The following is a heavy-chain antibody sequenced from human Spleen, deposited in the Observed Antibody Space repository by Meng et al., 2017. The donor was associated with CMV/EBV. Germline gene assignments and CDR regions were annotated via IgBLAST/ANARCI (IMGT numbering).Heavy chain of an antibody. J-gene: IGHJ6*02. CDR2: ISYDGSNK. D-gene: IGHD4-11*01. CDR3: ARGEVTYYYYGMDV. V-gene: IGHV3-30*04. Sequence: GGSLRLSCAASGFTFSSYAMHWVRQAPGEGLEWVAVISYDGSNKDYADYVKGRFTISRDNSKNTMYLQMNSLRAEDTAVYYCARGEVTYYYYGMDVWGQGTTVTVSS. CDR1: GFTFSSYA.